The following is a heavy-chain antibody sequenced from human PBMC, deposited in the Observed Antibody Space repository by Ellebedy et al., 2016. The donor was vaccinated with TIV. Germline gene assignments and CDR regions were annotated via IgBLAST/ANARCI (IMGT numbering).Heavy chain of an antibody. Sequence: GESLKISXAASGFTFSSYAMHWVRQAPGKGLEWVAVISYDGSNKYYADSVKGRFTISRDNSKNTLYLQMNSLRAEDTAVYYCARDLVGDGIGVFPERQNGMDVWGQGTTVTVSS. CDR2: ISYDGSNK. V-gene: IGHV3-30-3*01. J-gene: IGHJ6*02. CDR1: GFTFSSYA. CDR3: ARDLVGDGIGVFPERQNGMDV. D-gene: IGHD1-26*01.